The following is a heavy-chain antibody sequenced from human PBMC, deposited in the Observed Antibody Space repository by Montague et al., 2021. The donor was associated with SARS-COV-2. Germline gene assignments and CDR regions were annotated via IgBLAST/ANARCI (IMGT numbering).Heavy chain of an antibody. Sequence: SLRLSCAASGFTFSSCWMTWVRQAPGKGLEWVANIKQDGGEKYYVDSVKGRFTISRDNAKNSLYLQMNSLRAEDTAVYYCASRYCSGPRCYSGTYYYFDYWGQGALVTVSS. V-gene: IGHV3-7*01. CDR3: ASRYCSGPRCYSGTYYYFDY. CDR2: IKQDGGEK. J-gene: IGHJ4*02. CDR1: GFTFSSCW. D-gene: IGHD2-2*02.